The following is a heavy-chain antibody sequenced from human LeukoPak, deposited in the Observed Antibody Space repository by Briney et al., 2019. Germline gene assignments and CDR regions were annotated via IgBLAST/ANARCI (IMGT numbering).Heavy chain of an antibody. V-gene: IGHV5-51*01. CDR2: IYPGDSDT. CDR1: GYSFTTYW. CDR3: ARPLVRGVLNRYDY. J-gene: IGHJ4*02. D-gene: IGHD3-10*01. Sequence: PGESLKISCKGSGYSFTTYWIGWVRQMPGKGLGWRGIIYPGDSDTTYSPSFQGQVTISADKSISTAYLQWSSLKASDTAMYYCARPLVRGVLNRYDYWGQGTLVTVSS.